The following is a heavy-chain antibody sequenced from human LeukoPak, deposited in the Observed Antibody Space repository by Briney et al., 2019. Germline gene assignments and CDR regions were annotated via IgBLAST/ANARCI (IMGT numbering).Heavy chain of an antibody. J-gene: IGHJ4*02. CDR1: GAYLSDYY. D-gene: IGHD6-25*01. CDR3: VRQGTNSGYYLLDY. Sequence: PSETLSLTCAVYGAYLSDYYWSWIRQSPGKGLQWIGEVAHKGPTVYSPTLNRKYNPSLESRVTMSVDPSKNQFSLKLTSVTVADTATYYCVRQGTNSGYYLLDYWGPGRLVTVSS. CDR2: VAHKGPTVYSPTLNR. V-gene: IGHV4-34*01.